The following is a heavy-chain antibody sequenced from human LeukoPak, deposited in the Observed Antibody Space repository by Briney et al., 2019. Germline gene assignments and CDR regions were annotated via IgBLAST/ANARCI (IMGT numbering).Heavy chain of an antibody. J-gene: IGHJ4*02. D-gene: IGHD3-10*01. Sequence: GGSLRLSCAASGFTFSDYYMSWIRQAPGKGLEWVSYISSSGSTIYYADSEKGRFTISRGNAKDSLYLQMNSLRAEDTAVYYCARVGRDSGSGSYYGIDYWGQGTLVTVSS. CDR1: GFTFSDYY. CDR2: ISSSGSTI. CDR3: ARVGRDSGSGSYYGIDY. V-gene: IGHV3-11*01.